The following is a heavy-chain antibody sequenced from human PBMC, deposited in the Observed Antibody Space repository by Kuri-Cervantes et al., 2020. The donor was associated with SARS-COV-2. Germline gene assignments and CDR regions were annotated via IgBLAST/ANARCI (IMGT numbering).Heavy chain of an antibody. CDR1: GFTFSSYW. CDR2: IRYDGSNK. CDR3: ARDVYSGYDWRYGVYYYGMDV. J-gene: IGHJ6*02. Sequence: GESLKISCAASGFTFSSYWMHWVRQAPGKGLEWVAFIRYDGSNKYYADSVKGRFTISRDNSKNTLYLQMNSLRAEDTAVYYCARDVYSGYDWRYGVYYYGMDVWGQGTTVTVSS. D-gene: IGHD5-12*01. V-gene: IGHV3-30*02.